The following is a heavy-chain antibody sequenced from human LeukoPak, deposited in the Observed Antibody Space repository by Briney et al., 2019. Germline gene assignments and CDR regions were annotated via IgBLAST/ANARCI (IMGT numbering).Heavy chain of an antibody. CDR1: GGSISSYY. Sequence: SSETLSLTCTVSGGSISSYYWSWIRQPPGKGLEWIGYIYYSGSTNYNPSLKSRVTISVDTSKNQFSLKLSSVTAADTAVYYCARAGYDFWSGYPNYYGMDVWGQGTTVTVSS. J-gene: IGHJ6*02. D-gene: IGHD3-3*01. CDR2: IYYSGST. V-gene: IGHV4-59*01. CDR3: ARAGYDFWSGYPNYYGMDV.